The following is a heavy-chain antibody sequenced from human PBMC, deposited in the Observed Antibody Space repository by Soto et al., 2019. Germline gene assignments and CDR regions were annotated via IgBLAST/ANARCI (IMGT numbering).Heavy chain of an antibody. J-gene: IGHJ6*02. CDR1: GGTFSSYA. CDR3: ASTDCSSTSCYRGVTYYYYGMDV. Sequence: ASVKVSCKASGGTFSSYAISWVRQAPGQGLEWMGGIIPIFGTTNYAQKFQGRVTITADESTSTAYMELSSLRSEDTAVYYCASTDCSSTSCYRGVTYYYYGMDVWGQGTTVTVS. D-gene: IGHD2-2*02. V-gene: IGHV1-69*13. CDR2: IIPIFGTT.